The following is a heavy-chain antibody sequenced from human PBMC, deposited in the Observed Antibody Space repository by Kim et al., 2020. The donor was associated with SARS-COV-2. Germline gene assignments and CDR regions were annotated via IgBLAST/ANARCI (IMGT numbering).Heavy chain of an antibody. Sequence: SETLSLTCTVSGGSISSYYWSWIRQPPGKGLEWVGYIYYSGSTNYNPSLKSRVTISVDTSKNQFSLKLSSVTAADTAVYYCARDREDYYGMDVLGQGTTGTVSS. J-gene: IGHJ6*02. CDR1: GGSISSYY. CDR2: IYYSGST. CDR3: ARDREDYYGMDV. D-gene: IGHD1-26*01. V-gene: IGHV4-59*01.